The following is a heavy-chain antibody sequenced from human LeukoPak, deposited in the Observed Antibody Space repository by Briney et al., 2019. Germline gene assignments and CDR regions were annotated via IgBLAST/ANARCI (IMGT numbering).Heavy chain of an antibody. CDR2: ISTTSDYI. D-gene: IGHD6-13*01. CDR3: ARGGIYSQGFDF. J-gene: IGHJ4*02. CDR1: GFTFSGYS. Sequence: GGSLRLSCAASGFTFSGYSMNWVRQAPGKGLELVSSISTTSDYIHYADSLKGRVAISRDNAKNSLYLQMNSLRAEDTAVYYCARGGIYSQGFDFWGQGSLVTVSS. V-gene: IGHV3-21*01.